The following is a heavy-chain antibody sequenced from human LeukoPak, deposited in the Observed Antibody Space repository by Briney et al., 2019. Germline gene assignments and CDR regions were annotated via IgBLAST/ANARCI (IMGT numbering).Heavy chain of an antibody. CDR2: MNPNSGNT. J-gene: IGHJ4*02. CDR3: ARSSGRGLRYFDWLLNDFDY. V-gene: IGHV1-8*03. D-gene: IGHD3-9*01. CDR1: GYTFTSYD. Sequence: ASVKVSCKASGYTFTSYDINWVRQATGQGLEWMGWMNPNSGNTGYAQKFQGRVTITRNTSISTAYMELSSLRSEDTAVYYCARSSGRGLRYFDWLLNDFDYWGQGTLVTVSS.